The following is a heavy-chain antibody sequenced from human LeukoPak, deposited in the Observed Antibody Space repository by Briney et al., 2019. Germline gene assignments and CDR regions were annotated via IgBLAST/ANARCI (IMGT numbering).Heavy chain of an antibody. V-gene: IGHV1-46*01. Sequence: ASVKVSCKASGYTFTSYYMHWVRQAPGQGLEWMGIINPSGGSTSYAQKFQGRVTMIRDTSTSTVYMELSSLRSEDTAVYYCARDRRKYSGSYGRRTTEGGVFDYWGQGTLVTVSS. CDR3: ARDRRKYSGSYGRRTTEGGVFDY. D-gene: IGHD1-26*01. CDR1: GYTFTSYY. J-gene: IGHJ4*02. CDR2: INPSGGST.